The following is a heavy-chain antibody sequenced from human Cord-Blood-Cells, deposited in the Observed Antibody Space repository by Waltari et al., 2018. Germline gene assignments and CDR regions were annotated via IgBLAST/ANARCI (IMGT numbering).Heavy chain of an antibody. CDR3: ARPGVVTANSWAFDI. D-gene: IGHD2-21*02. CDR1: GGSISSSSYY. V-gene: IGHV4-39*01. J-gene: IGHJ3*02. CDR2: TYYSGST. Sequence: QLQLQESGPGLVKPSETLSLTCTVSGGSISSSSYYWGWIRQPPGKGLEWLGSTYYSGSTYYNPSLKSRVTISVDTSKNQFSLKLSSVTAADTAVYYCARPGVVTANSWAFDIWGQGTMVTVSS.